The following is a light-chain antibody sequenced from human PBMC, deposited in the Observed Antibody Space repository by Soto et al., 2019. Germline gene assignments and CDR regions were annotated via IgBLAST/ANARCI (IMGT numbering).Light chain of an antibody. V-gene: IGKV3-11*01. J-gene: IGKJ4*01. Sequence: EIVLTQSPATLSLSPGERATLSCRASQSVNSYLAWLQQKPGQAPRLLIYDASNRATGIPARFSGSGSGTDFTLTISSLEAEDFAVYYCQQRSNWPLTFGGGTKVEIK. CDR3: QQRSNWPLT. CDR1: QSVNSY. CDR2: DAS.